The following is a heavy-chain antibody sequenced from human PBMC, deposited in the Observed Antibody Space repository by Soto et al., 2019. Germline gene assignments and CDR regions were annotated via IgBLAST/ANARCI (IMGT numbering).Heavy chain of an antibody. CDR1: GFSFSTYA. Sequence: EVQLLESGGGLVQPGGSLRLSCAVSGFSFSTYAMSWVRQAPGKGLEWVSGISAGGGNTYYADSVRGRFTISRDNSKDTMYLQITSLRAEDTAFYYCAKHAEYQLVSWFEPWGQGTLVTVSS. CDR2: ISAGGGNT. V-gene: IGHV3-23*01. D-gene: IGHD2-2*01. J-gene: IGHJ5*02. CDR3: AKHAEYQLVSWFEP.